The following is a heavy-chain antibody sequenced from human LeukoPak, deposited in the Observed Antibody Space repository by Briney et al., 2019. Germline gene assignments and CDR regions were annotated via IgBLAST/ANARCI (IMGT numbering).Heavy chain of an antibody. D-gene: IGHD6-19*01. V-gene: IGHV3-33*01. Sequence: PGGSLRLSCAASGFTFSSHGMHWVRQAPGKGLEWVAVIWYDGSNKYYADSVKGRFTISRDNSKNTLYLQMNSLRAEDTAVYYCARGSSGWYSGFYYYYYGMDVWGQGTTVTVSS. J-gene: IGHJ6*02. CDR1: GFTFSSHG. CDR3: ARGSSGWYSGFYYYYYGMDV. CDR2: IWYDGSNK.